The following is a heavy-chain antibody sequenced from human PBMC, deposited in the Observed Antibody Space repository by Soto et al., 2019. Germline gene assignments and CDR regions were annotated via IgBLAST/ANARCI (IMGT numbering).Heavy chain of an antibody. CDR3: XXVXASSWGNFDY. V-gene: IGHV3-7*02. J-gene: IGHJ4*02. D-gene: IGHD6-13*01. CDR2: IKQDGGEK. CDR1: GFTFSSYW. Sequence: EVQLVESGGGLVQPGGSLRLSCAASGFTFSSYWMSWVRQAPGKGLEWVANIKQDGGEKYYVDSVKGRFTISRDNAKNSLFLQMNTLXXXXXXXXXXXXVXASSWGNFDYWGQGTLVTVSS.